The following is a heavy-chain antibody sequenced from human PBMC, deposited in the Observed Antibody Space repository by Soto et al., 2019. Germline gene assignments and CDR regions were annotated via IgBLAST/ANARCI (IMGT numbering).Heavy chain of an antibody. CDR3: TTDWVVEVAGTGERVGAFDI. CDR1: GFTFSNAW. CDR2: IKSKTDGGAT. D-gene: IGHD6-19*01. Sequence: GGSLRLSCAASGFTFSNAWMNWVRQAPGKGLEWVGRIKSKTDGGATDYAAPVKGRFNISRDDSKNTLYRQMNSLKTEDTAVYYCTTDWVVEVAGTGERVGAFDIWGQGTMVTVSS. V-gene: IGHV3-15*07. J-gene: IGHJ3*02.